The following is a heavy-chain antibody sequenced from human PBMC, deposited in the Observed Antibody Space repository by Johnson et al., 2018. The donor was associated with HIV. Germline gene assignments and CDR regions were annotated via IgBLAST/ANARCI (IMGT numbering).Heavy chain of an antibody. J-gene: IGHJ3*02. Sequence: VQLVESGGGLVQPGRSLRLSCAASGFTFDDYAMHWVRQAPGKGLEWVAGITWNSGSIGYADSVKGRFTISRDNSKNTLYLQMNSLRAEDTAVYYCATRDPTYRPGVFDIWGQGTMVTVSS. CDR1: GFTFDDYA. CDR2: ITWNSGSI. CDR3: ATRDPTYRPGVFDI. D-gene: IGHD2-2*02. V-gene: IGHV3-9*01.